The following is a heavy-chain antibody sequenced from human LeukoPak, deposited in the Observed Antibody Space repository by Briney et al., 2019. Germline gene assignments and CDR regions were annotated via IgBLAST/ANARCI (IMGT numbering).Heavy chain of an antibody. D-gene: IGHD1-26*01. V-gene: IGHV1-2*02. CDR3: ARGEVSFDP. J-gene: IGHJ5*02. Sequence: ASVKASCKTSGDTFTGYYMHWVRQAPGQGLEWMGWINPNTGGTYYAQKFQGRVTMTWDTSIITAYMELSRLTSDDTAVYYCARGEVSFDPWGQGTLVTVSS. CDR1: GDTFTGYY. CDR2: INPNTGGT.